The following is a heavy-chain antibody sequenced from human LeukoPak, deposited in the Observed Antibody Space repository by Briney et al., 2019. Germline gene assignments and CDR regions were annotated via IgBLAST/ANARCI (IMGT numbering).Heavy chain of an antibody. CDR1: GGSFSGYY. J-gene: IGHJ4*02. CDR3: ARGISSGYYFDY. D-gene: IGHD3-22*01. CDR2: INHSGST. V-gene: IGHV4-34*01. Sequence: SETLSLTCAVYGGSFSGYYWSWIRQPPGKGLEWIGEINHSGSTNYNPSLKSQVTISVDTSKNQFSLKLSSVTAADTAVYYCARGISSGYYFDYWGQGTLVTVSS.